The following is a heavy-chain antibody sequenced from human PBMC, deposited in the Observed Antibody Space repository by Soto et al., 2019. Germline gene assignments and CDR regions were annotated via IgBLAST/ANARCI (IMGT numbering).Heavy chain of an antibody. CDR1: ESTCSSFG. Sequence: PVKVACKHAESTCSSFGMRWVLQFPGQGLELMGSIIPLHGPTNYAQRFRDRVAFIADDSTNMIYMEFMGLRSDDTALYYCARGIPTYYDPSFVWSDPWGQGVLGTVAS. J-gene: IGHJ5*02. CDR2: IIPLHGPT. D-gene: IGHD3-16*01. V-gene: IGHV1-69*11. CDR3: ARGIPTYYDPSFVWSDP.